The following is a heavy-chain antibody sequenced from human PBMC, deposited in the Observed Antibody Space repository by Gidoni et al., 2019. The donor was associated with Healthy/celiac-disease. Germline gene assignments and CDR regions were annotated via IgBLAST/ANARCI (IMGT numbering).Heavy chain of an antibody. CDR2: IYSGGST. V-gene: IGHV3-66*02. Sequence: EVQLVESGGGLVQPGGSLRLSCAASGFTVSSNYMSWVRQAPGKGLEWVSVIYSGGSTYYADSVKGRFTISRDNSKNTLYLQMNSLRAEDTAVYYCTRMVRGVSFDYWGQGTLVTVSS. D-gene: IGHD3-10*01. J-gene: IGHJ4*02. CDR1: GFTVSSNY. CDR3: TRMVRGVSFDY.